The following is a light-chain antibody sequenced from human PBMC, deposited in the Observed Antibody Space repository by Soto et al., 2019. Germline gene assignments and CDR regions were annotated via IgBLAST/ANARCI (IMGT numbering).Light chain of an antibody. Sequence: EIVMTQSPATLSVSPGERATLSCRASQSVGSNLAWYQQKPGQAPRLLIYSASTRATSISARFSGGGSETYLPLTIRRLHSEDFAVDYYQQYKNGWACGQGTKVEI. CDR1: QSVGSN. V-gene: IGKV3-15*01. CDR3: QQYKNGWA. J-gene: IGKJ1*01. CDR2: SAS.